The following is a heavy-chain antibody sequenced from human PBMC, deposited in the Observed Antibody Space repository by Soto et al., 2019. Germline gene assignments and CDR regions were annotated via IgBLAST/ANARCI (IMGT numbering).Heavy chain of an antibody. CDR1: GYTFTSYD. D-gene: IGHD3-10*01. Sequence: ASVTVSCKASGYTFTSYDINWVRQATGQGLEWMGWMNPNSGNTGYAQKFQAGVTMTRNTSISTAYMELSSLRSEDTDVYYCARSGCLYYYGSGSYYDAFDIWGQGTMVTVSS. J-gene: IGHJ3*02. CDR2: MNPNSGNT. V-gene: IGHV1-8*01. CDR3: ARSGCLYYYGSGSYYDAFDI.